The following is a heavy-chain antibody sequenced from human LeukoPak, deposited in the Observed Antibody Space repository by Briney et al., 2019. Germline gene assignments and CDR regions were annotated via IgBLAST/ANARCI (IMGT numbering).Heavy chain of an antibody. CDR1: GFTFSDYY. CDR2: ISSSGSTI. D-gene: IGHD3-22*01. V-gene: IGHV3-11*01. J-gene: IGHJ5*02. Sequence: PGGSLRLSCAASGFTFSDYYMSWIRQAPGKGLEWVSYISSSGSTIYYADSVKGRFTISRDNAKNSLYLQMNSLRAEDTAVYYCARDLLDYYDSSGYHNWFDPWGQGTLVTVSS. CDR3: ARDLLDYYDSSGYHNWFDP.